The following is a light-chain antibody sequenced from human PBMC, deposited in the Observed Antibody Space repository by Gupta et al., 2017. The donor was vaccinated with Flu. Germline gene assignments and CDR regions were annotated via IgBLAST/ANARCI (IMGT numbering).Light chain of an antibody. CDR2: AAS. Sequence: DIQLTQSPSSVSASVGDGVTITCRASQDVNNWLAWYQQKPGRAPQLLIYAASTLQSGVPSRFSGSRSGTDFTLTISSLQPEDFATYYCLQANSFPYTFGQGTTVQIK. CDR3: LQANSFPYT. CDR1: QDVNNW. J-gene: IGKJ2*01. V-gene: IGKV1-12*01.